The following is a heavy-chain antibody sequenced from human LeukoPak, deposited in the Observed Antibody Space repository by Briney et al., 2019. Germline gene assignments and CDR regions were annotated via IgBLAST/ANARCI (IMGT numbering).Heavy chain of an antibody. J-gene: IGHJ3*02. CDR2: ISSDGSRK. Sequence: GRSLRLSCRASRFSFSDYDMHWVRQAPGKGLEWVAVISSDGSRKHYGDSVKGRFTISRDNSESTLFLQMNSLRTDGTSVYFCAKYAYNWNAPDGFDMWGQGTMVIVSS. D-gene: IGHD1-1*01. CDR3: AKYAYNWNAPDGFDM. CDR1: RFSFSDYD. V-gene: IGHV3-30*18.